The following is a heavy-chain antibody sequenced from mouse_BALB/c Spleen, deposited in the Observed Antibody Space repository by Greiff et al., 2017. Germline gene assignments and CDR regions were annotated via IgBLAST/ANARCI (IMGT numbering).Heavy chain of an antibody. V-gene: IGHV1S22*01. D-gene: IGHD2-1*01. CDR1: GYTFTSYW. J-gene: IGHJ2*01. Sequence: LQQPGSELVRPGASVKLSCKASGYTFTSYWMHWVKQRPGQGLEWIGNIYPGSGSTNYDEKFKSKATLTVDTSSSTAYMQLSSLTSEDSAVYYCTRNYYGNSFDYWGQGTTLTVSS. CDR2: IYPGSGST. CDR3: TRNYYGNSFDY.